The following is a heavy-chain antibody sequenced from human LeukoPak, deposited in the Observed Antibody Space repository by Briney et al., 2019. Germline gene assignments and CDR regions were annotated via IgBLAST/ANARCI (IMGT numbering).Heavy chain of an antibody. V-gene: IGHV1-8*01. CDR3: ARVGEGNVLLWFGELLSLDY. Sequence: VASVKVSCKASGYTFTSYDINWVRQATGQGLEWMGWMNPNSGNTGYAQKFQGRVTMTRNTSISTAYMELSSLRSEDTAVYYCARVGEGNVLLWFGELLSLDYWGQGTLVTVSS. D-gene: IGHD3-10*01. J-gene: IGHJ4*02. CDR1: GYTFTSYD. CDR2: MNPNSGNT.